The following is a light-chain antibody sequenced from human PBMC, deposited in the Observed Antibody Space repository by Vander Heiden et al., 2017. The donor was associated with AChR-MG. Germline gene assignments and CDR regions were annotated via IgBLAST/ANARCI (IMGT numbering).Light chain of an antibody. CDR2: DVS. Sequence: QSALTQPASASGSPGQSSTISCTGTGSDVGDDNYVAWYQHHPGKAPELIVYDVSNRPSGVSNRFSGSKAGDTAALTISGIQAEDEADYYCSSYTSSINWVFGSGTKVTVL. V-gene: IGLV2-14*03. J-gene: IGLJ1*01. CDR3: SSYTSSINWV. CDR1: GSDVGDDNY.